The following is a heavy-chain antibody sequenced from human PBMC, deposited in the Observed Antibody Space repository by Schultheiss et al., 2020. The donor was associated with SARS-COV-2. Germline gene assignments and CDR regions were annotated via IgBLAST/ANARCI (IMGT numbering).Heavy chain of an antibody. V-gene: IGHV4-34*01. D-gene: IGHD2-2*01. Sequence: SETLSLTCAVYGGSFSGYYWNWIRQPPGKGLEWIGEINHSGSTNYNPSLKSRVTISVDTSKNQFSLKLSSVTAADTAVYYCARGRYCSSTSCPPPYYYYYMDVWGKGTTVTVSS. CDR2: INHSGST. CDR1: GGSFSGYY. J-gene: IGHJ6*03. CDR3: ARGRYCSSTSCPPPYYYYYMDV.